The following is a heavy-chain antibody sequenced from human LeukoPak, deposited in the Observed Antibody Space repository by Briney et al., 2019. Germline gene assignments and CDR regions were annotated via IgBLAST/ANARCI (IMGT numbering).Heavy chain of an antibody. Sequence: GASVKVSCKASGYTFTSYDINWVRQATGQGLEWMGWINPNSGGTNYAQKFQGRVTMTRDTSISTAYMELSRLRSDDTAVYYCAREGQLDVDTAMEDYYYYGMDVWGQGTTVTVSS. V-gene: IGHV1-2*02. CDR3: AREGQLDVDTAMEDYYYYGMDV. CDR2: INPNSGGT. CDR1: GYTFTSYD. J-gene: IGHJ6*02. D-gene: IGHD5-18*01.